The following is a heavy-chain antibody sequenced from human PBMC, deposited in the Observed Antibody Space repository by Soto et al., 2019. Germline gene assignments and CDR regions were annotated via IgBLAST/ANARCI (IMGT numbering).Heavy chain of an antibody. CDR1: GGSISSGGYP. CDR3: ARSDGRY. CDR2: IYHSGST. V-gene: IGHV4-30-2*02. Sequence: SETLSLTCAVSGGSISSGGYPWSWIRQPPGKGLEWIGYIYHSGSTYYNPSLKSRVTISVDTSKNQFSLKLSSVTAADTAVYYCARSDGRYWGQGTLVTVS. J-gene: IGHJ4*02.